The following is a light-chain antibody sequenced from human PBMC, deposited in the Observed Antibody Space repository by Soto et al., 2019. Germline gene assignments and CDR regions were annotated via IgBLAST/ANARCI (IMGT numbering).Light chain of an antibody. V-gene: IGLV1-40*01. CDR3: QSYDSGLSAVL. CDR1: SSNIGARFD. Sequence: QSVLTQPPSVSGAPGQRVTISCTGSSSNIGARFDVHWYQQLPGTAPKLLIYGNDNRPSGVPDRFSGSKSDTSASLAVTGLQAEDEADYYCQSYDSGLSAVLFGGGTKLTVL. CDR2: GND. J-gene: IGLJ2*01.